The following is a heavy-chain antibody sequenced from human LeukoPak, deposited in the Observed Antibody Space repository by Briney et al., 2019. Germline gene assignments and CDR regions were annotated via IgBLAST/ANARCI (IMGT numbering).Heavy chain of an antibody. CDR2: ISGSGGST. CDR1: GFTFSSNA. CDR3: AKGNGDYVLWYYFDY. Sequence: GGSLRLSCAASGFTFSSNAMSWVRQAPGKGLEWVSAISGSGGSTYYADSVKGRFTISRDNSKNTLYLQMNSLRAEDTAVYYCAKGNGDYVLWYYFDYWGQGTLVTVSS. D-gene: IGHD4-17*01. J-gene: IGHJ4*02. V-gene: IGHV3-23*01.